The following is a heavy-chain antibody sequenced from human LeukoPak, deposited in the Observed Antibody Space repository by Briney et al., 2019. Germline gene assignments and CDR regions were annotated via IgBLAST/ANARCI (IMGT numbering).Heavy chain of an antibody. CDR3: ARDRKYYYHMDV. J-gene: IGHJ6*03. Sequence: SETLSLTCTVSGYSISSGSYWGWIRQPPGKGLEWIGTIYHSGNTYYNPSLKSRVTISVDTSKNQFSLKLSSLTAADTAVYYCARDRKYYYHMDVWGKGTTVTVSS. V-gene: IGHV4-38-2*02. CDR1: GYSISSGSY. CDR2: IYHSGNT.